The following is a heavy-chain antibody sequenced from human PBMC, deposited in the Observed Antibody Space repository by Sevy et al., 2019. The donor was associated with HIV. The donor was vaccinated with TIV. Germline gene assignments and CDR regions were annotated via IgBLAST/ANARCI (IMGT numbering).Heavy chain of an antibody. CDR1: VFSFSYYG. CDR3: ANAYSGSYSHSYLYALDV. J-gene: IGHJ6*02. Sequence: GGSLRLSCIGSVFSFSYYGIHWVRQSPGKGLDWVALISHDGINEYYVDSVKGRFTISRDNSKNTVYLEMNSLRNEDTAIYFCANAYSGSYSHSYLYALDVWGQGTTVTVSS. D-gene: IGHD1-26*01. CDR2: ISHDGINE. V-gene: IGHV3-30*18.